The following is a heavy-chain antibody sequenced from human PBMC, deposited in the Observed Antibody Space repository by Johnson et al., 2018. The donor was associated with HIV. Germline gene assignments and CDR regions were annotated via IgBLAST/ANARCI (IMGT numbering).Heavy chain of an antibody. J-gene: IGHJ3*02. CDR3: ALLRGAAGDDAFDI. CDR1: GFTFSTNW. V-gene: IGHV3-74*01. D-gene: IGHD6-13*01. Sequence: VQLVESGGDLVQPGGSLRLSCVGSGFTFSTNWMHWVRQAPGKGLVWVSRINSDGSSTSYAESVKGRFTISRDNAKNTLYLQMDSLGAEDTAVYYCALLRGAAGDDAFDIWGQGTMVTVSS. CDR2: INSDGSST.